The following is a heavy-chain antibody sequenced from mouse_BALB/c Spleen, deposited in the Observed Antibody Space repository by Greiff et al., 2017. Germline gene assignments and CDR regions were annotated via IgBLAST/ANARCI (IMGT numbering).Heavy chain of an antibody. D-gene: IGHD1-2*01. CDR2: IRSKSNNYAT. CDR3: VRGTTANY. J-gene: IGHJ2*01. V-gene: IGHV10-1*02. Sequence: EVQGVESGGGLVQPKGSLKLSCAASGFTFNTYAMNWVRQAPGKGLEWVARIRSKSNNYATYYADSVKDRFTISRDDSQSMLYLQMNNLKTEDTAMYYCVRGTTANYWGQGTTLTVSS. CDR1: GFTFNTYA.